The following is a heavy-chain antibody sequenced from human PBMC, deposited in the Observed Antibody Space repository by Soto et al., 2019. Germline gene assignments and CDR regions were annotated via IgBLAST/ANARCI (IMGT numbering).Heavy chain of an antibody. CDR2: LSWKDDK. CDR1: GFSLTTSGAG. J-gene: IGHJ4*02. D-gene: IGHD1-26*01. V-gene: IGHV2-5*01. CDR3: AHRYGGNYYRWYFDS. Sequence: QITLKESGPTLVKPTQTLTLTCTYSGFSLTTSGAGVGWIRQPPGKALEWLALLSWKDDKRYNPGLESRLTITNDTSKNHVILTLSNMDPLDTATYFCAHRYGGNYYRWYFDSCGQGTLVTVAS.